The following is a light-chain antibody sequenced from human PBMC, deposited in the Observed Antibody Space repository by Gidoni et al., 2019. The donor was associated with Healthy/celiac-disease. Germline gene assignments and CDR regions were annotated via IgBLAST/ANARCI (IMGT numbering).Light chain of an antibody. CDR1: QDISNY. Sequence: DIQMTQSPSSLSASVGDRVTITCQASQDISNYLNWYQQKPGKAPKLLIYDASNLETGVPSRFSGSGSGTDFTFTISSLQPEDIATYYCQQYDNRMCSFGQXTKLEIK. J-gene: IGKJ2*04. CDR2: DAS. V-gene: IGKV1-33*01. CDR3: QQYDNRMCS.